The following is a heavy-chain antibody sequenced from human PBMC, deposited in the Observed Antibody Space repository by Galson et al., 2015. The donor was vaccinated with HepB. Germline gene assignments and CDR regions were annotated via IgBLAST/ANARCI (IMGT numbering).Heavy chain of an antibody. V-gene: IGHV5-10-1*01. CDR1: GYSFTSYW. D-gene: IGHD6-13*01. Sequence: QSGAEVKKPGESLRISCKGSGYSFTSYWISWVRQMPGKGLAWFERIDPSDSYTNYSPSFQGHVTISADKSISTAYLQWSSLKASDTAMYYCARHGKAAAGPDAFDIWVQGTMVTVSS. CDR2: IDPSDSYT. J-gene: IGHJ3*02. CDR3: ARHGKAAAGPDAFDI.